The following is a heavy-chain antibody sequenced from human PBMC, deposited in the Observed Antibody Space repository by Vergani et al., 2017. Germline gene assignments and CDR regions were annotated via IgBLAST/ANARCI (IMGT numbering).Heavy chain of an antibody. CDR2: INHSGST. J-gene: IGHJ6*02. D-gene: IGHD1-26*01. CDR1: GGSFSGYY. Sequence: QVQLQQWGAGLLKPSETLSLTCAVYGGSFSGYYWSWIRQPPGKGLEWIGEINHSGSTKYNPSLKSRVTISVDTSKNQFSLKLSSVTAADTAVYYCARGGAGYSGSYFYYGMEVWGQGTTVTVSS. CDR3: ARGGAGYSGSYFYYGMEV. V-gene: IGHV4-34*01.